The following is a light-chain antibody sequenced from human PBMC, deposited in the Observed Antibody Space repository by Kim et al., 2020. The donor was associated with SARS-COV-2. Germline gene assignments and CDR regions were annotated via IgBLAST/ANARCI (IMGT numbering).Light chain of an antibody. CDR3: QTYDNSLSGSTV. J-gene: IGLJ3*02. CDR2: GNT. V-gene: IGLV1-40*01. Sequence: VTITSTVGSSNIGAGYDVHSYQKLPTTAPKRPLYGNTNRPSGVPDRFSGSKSGTSGPLAITGLQAEDEAYYYCQTYDNSLSGSTVFGGGTPRTV. CDR1: SSNIGAGYD.